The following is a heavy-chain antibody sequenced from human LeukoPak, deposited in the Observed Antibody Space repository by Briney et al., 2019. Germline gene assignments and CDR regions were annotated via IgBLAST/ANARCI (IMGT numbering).Heavy chain of an antibody. CDR1: GGSISSSSYY. CDR3: AGGYDFWSGSIDY. Sequence: SETLSLTCTVSGGSISSSSYYWGWIRQPPGKGLEWIGSIYYSGSTYYNPSLKSRVTISVDTSKNQFSLKLSSVTAADTAVYYCAGGYDFWSGSIDYWGRGTLVTVSS. D-gene: IGHD3-3*01. V-gene: IGHV4-39*01. CDR2: IYYSGST. J-gene: IGHJ4*02.